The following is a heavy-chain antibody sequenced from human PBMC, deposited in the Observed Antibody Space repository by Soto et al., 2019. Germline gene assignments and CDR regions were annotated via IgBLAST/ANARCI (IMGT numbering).Heavy chain of an antibody. Sequence: GGSLRLSCAASGFTFSSYAMHWVRRAPGKGLEWVAVISYDGSNKYYADSVKGRFTISRDNSKNTLYLQMNSLRAEDTAVYYCAREDQLLRDFDYWGQGTLVTVSS. D-gene: IGHD2-2*01. J-gene: IGHJ4*02. CDR1: GFTFSSYA. CDR2: ISYDGSNK. V-gene: IGHV3-30-3*01. CDR3: AREDQLLRDFDY.